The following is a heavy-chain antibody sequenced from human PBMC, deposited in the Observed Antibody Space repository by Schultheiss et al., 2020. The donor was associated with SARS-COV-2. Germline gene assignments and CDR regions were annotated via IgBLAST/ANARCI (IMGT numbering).Heavy chain of an antibody. D-gene: IGHD6-13*01. CDR3: ARGGIAAAGAFDI. CDR1: GGSVSSGSYY. J-gene: IGHJ3*02. Sequence: SETLSLTCVVSGGSVSSGSYYWSWIRQPPGKGLEWIGYIYHSGSTYYNPSLKSRVTISVDRSKNQFSLKLSSVTAADTAVYYCARGGIAAAGAFDIWGQGTMVTVSS. CDR2: IYHSGST. V-gene: IGHV4-30-2*01.